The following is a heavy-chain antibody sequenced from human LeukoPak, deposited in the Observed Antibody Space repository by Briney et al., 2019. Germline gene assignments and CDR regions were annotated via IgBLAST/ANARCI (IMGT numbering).Heavy chain of an antibody. V-gene: IGHV1-58*01. CDR2: IVVGSGNT. Sequence: GASVKVSCKASGFSFTSSAVQWVRQARGQRLEWIGWIVVGSGNTNYAQKFQERVTITRDMSTSTAYMELSSLRSEDTAVYYCAASSSSDRYYYYYGMDVWGKGTTVTVSS. CDR3: AASSSSDRYYYYYGMDV. J-gene: IGHJ6*04. D-gene: IGHD6-13*01. CDR1: GFSFTSSA.